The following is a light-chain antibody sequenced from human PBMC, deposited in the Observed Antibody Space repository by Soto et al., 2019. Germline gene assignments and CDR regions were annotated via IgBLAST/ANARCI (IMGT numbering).Light chain of an antibody. CDR1: SSNIGAGYN. Sequence: QSVLTQPPSVSGAPGQRVTISCTGSSSNIGAGYNVHWYQQLPGTAPKLLIYGNSNRPSGVPDRFSGSKSGTSASLAITGLQAEDEADYYCQSYDSSLSGLWVFGGGTKSPS. J-gene: IGLJ3*02. CDR2: GNS. CDR3: QSYDSSLSGLWV. V-gene: IGLV1-40*01.